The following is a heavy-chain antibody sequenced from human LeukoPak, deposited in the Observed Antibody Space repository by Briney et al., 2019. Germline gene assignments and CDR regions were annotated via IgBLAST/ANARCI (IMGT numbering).Heavy chain of an antibody. D-gene: IGHD3-22*01. CDR1: GFTVISNY. V-gene: IGHV3-66*01. J-gene: IGHJ3*02. CDR2: IYSGGST. Sequence: GGSLRLSCAASGFTVISNYMSWVRQAPGKGLEWVSVIYSGGSTYYADSVKGRFTISRDNSKNTLYLQMNSLRAEDTAVYYCARDRDDSSGYYYEDAFDIWGQGTMVTVSS. CDR3: ARDRDDSSGYYYEDAFDI.